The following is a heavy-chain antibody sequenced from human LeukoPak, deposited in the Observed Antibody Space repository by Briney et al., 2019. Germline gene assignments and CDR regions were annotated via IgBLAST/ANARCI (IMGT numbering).Heavy chain of an antibody. Sequence: SETLSLTCAVSADSFSSHYWTWIRQPPGKGVEGVGYMSYIGSTNYNTSLKSRVTISIETSNNQFSLKLSSVTAADTAVYYCARDLVTVTKGFDIWGQGTMVSVSS. J-gene: IGHJ3*02. V-gene: IGHV4-59*11. CDR1: ADSFSSHY. D-gene: IGHD4-17*01. CDR2: MSYIGST. CDR3: ARDLVTVTKGFDI.